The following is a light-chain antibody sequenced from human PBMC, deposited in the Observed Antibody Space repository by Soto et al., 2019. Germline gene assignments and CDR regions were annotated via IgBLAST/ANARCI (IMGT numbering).Light chain of an antibody. CDR3: GSYTGHNTLV. CDR2: EVS. Sequence: QSVLTQPASVSWSPGQSITIACTGTTSTIGDYNYVSWYQQSPGKAPKLLIYEVSDRPSGVSNRFSGSKSGNTASLTISGLQTEDEADYYCGSYTGHNTLVFGTGTKLTVL. CDR1: TSTIGDYNY. V-gene: IGLV2-14*01. J-gene: IGLJ1*01.